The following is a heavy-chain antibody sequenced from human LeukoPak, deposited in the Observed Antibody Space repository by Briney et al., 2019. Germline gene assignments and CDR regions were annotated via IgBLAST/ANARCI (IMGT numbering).Heavy chain of an antibody. V-gene: IGHV3-30*04. CDR3: ARGDPIYDFWSGGDY. CDR1: GFTFSSYA. D-gene: IGHD3-3*01. CDR2: IAHDASNT. J-gene: IGHJ4*02. Sequence: PGGSLRLSCAASGFTFSSYAMHWVRQAPGKGLEWVTVIAHDASNTIYADSVKGRFTISRDNSKNTLYLVMNTLRPEDTAVYYCARGDPIYDFWSGGDYWGQGSLVTVSS.